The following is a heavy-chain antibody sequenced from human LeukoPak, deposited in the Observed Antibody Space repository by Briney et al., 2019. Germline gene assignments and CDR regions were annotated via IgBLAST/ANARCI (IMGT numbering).Heavy chain of an antibody. D-gene: IGHD5-18*01. V-gene: IGHV1-69*04. Sequence: SVKVSCKASGGTFSSYAISWVRQAPGQGLEWMGRIIPILGIANYAQKFQGRVTITADKSTSTAYMELSSLRSEDTAVYYCARGGYSYGYMGYSDYWGQGTLVTVSS. CDR3: ARGGYSYGYMGYSDY. CDR2: IIPILGIA. CDR1: GGTFSSYA. J-gene: IGHJ4*02.